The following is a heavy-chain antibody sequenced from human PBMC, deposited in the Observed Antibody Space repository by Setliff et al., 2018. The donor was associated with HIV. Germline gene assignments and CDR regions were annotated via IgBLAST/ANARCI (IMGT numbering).Heavy chain of an antibody. CDR2: MNHTSGNT. Sequence: ASVKVSCKASGYTFTSYDINWVRQATGQGLEWMGWMNHTSGNTGYAQTFQGRVTMPRNTSISTAYMELSSLRSEDTAVYYCARRITVLDAFDIWGQGTMVTVSS. D-gene: IGHD3-10*01. CDR1: GYTFTSYD. V-gene: IGHV1-8*02. CDR3: ARRITVLDAFDI. J-gene: IGHJ3*02.